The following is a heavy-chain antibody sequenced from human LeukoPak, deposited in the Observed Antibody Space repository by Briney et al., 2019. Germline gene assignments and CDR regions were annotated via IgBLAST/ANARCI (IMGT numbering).Heavy chain of an antibody. CDR3: ARDWGSGSYYYGMDV. V-gene: IGHV4-4*07. Sequence: SETLSLTCTVSGGSISSYYWSWIRQPAGKGLEWIGRIYSSGGTNYNPSLRSRVTMSVDTSKNQFSLKLNSVTAADTAVYYCARDWGSGSYYYGMDVWGQGTTVTVSS. J-gene: IGHJ6*02. D-gene: IGHD3-10*01. CDR2: IYSSGGT. CDR1: GGSISSYY.